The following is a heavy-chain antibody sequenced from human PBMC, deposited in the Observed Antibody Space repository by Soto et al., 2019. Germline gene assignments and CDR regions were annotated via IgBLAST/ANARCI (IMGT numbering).Heavy chain of an antibody. Sequence: GGSLRLSCAASGFTFSSYGMHWVRQAPGKGLEWVAVISYDGSNKYYADSVKGRFTISRDNSKNTLYLQMNSLRAEDTAVYYCAKEFSGYGDLDAFDIWGQGTMVTVSS. CDR2: ISYDGSNK. D-gene: IGHD5-12*01. V-gene: IGHV3-30*18. CDR1: GFTFSSYG. J-gene: IGHJ3*02. CDR3: AKEFSGYGDLDAFDI.